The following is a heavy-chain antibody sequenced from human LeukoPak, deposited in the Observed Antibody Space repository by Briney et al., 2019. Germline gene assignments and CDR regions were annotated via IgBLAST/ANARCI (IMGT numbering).Heavy chain of an antibody. J-gene: IGHJ4*02. CDR3: AGRAANVDIVPTLFPFDY. D-gene: IGHD5-12*01. CDR2: LYNSGST. Sequence: KPSETLSLTCTVSGGSISSYHWSWFRQAPGKGLEWIGYLYNSGSTNFNPSLKSRVTISVDTSKNQFSLKLSSVTAADTAVYYCAGRAANVDIVPTLFPFDYWGQGTLVAVSS. V-gene: IGHV4-59*01. CDR1: GGSISSYH.